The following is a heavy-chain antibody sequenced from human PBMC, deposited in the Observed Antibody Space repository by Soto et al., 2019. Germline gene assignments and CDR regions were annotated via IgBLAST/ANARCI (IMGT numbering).Heavy chain of an antibody. CDR2: ISAYNGNT. V-gene: IGHV1-18*01. CDR1: GYTFTSYG. Sequence: ASVKVSCKASGYTFTSYGISWVRQAPGQGLEWMGWISAYNGNTNYAQKLQGRVTMTTDTSTSTAYMELRSLRSDDTAVYYCASGYYYGSGSSAVDAFDIWGQGKMVTVS. J-gene: IGHJ3*02. D-gene: IGHD3-10*01. CDR3: ASGYYYGSGSSAVDAFDI.